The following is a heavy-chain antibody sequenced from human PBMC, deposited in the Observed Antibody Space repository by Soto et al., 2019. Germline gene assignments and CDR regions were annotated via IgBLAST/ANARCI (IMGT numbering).Heavy chain of an antibody. V-gene: IGHV4-34*01. Sequence: QVQLQQWGAGLLKPSETLSLTCAVYGGSFSGYYWSWIRQPPGKGLEWIGEINHSGSTNYNPSLKSRVTISVDTSKNQFSLKLSSVTDADTAVYYCARGLIGRYYGMDVWGQGTTVTVSS. J-gene: IGHJ6*01. CDR1: GGSFSGYY. CDR3: ARGLIGRYYGMDV. D-gene: IGHD3-22*01. CDR2: INHSGST.